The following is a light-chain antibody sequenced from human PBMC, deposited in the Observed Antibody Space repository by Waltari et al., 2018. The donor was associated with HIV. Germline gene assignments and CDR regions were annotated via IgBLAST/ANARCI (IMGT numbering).Light chain of an antibody. CDR3: QSFDRSLTGYV. CDR1: GSNLGAGYD. Sequence: QSVLTQPPSVSGAPGQRVTISCTGSGSNLGAGYDVHWYQQLPRAAPKLLISGNTIRPSGISAQFAGSRSGASGSLVITGLRAEDEADYYCQSFDRSLTGYVFGTGTKVTVL. CDR2: GNT. J-gene: IGLJ1*01. V-gene: IGLV1-40*01.